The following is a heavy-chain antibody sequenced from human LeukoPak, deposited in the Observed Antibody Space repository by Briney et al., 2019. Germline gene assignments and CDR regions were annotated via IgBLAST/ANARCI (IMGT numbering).Heavy chain of an antibody. CDR2: ISYDGSNK. D-gene: IGHD2-2*01. CDR1: GFTFSSYA. J-gene: IGHJ4*02. CDR3: ARDYCSSTSCYGADY. Sequence: GGSLRLSCAASGFTFSSYAMHWVRQAPGKGLEWVAVISYDGSNKYYADSVKGRFTISRDNSKNTLYLQMNSLRAEDTAVYYCARDYCSSTSCYGADYWGQGTLVTVSS. V-gene: IGHV3-30-3*01.